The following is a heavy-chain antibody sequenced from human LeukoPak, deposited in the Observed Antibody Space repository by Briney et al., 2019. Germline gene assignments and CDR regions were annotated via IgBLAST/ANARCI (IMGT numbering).Heavy chain of an antibody. D-gene: IGHD6-19*01. J-gene: IGHJ3*02. V-gene: IGHV1-2*04. CDR3: ARADYSGGWYSIPAFDI. Sequence: ASVKVSCKASGYTFTGYYMHWVRQAPGQGLEWMGWINPNSGGTNYAQKFQGWVTMTRDTSISTAYMELSRLRSDDTAVYYCARADYSGGWYSIPAFDIWGQGTMVTVSS. CDR1: GYTFTGYY. CDR2: INPNSGGT.